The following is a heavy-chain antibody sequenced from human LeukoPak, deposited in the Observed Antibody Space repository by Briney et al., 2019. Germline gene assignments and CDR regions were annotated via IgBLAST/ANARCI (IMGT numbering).Heavy chain of an antibody. CDR3: ARDRGLLGATSLGKAYTYDY. D-gene: IGHD1-26*01. CDR2: SFYSGGT. V-gene: IGHV4-39*02. J-gene: IGHJ4*02. CDR1: GASISSSSYS. Sequence: SETLPLTCTVSGASISSSSYSWGWIRQPPGKGLEWIASSFYSGGTYYNPSLKSRVTISVDTSKNQFSLKLSSVTAADTAVYYCARDRGLLGATSLGKAYTYDYWGQGTLVTVSS.